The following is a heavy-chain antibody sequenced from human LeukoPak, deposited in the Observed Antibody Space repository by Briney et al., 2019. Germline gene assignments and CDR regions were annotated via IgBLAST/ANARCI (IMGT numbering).Heavy chain of an antibody. V-gene: IGHV4-59*08. D-gene: IGHD2-15*01. CDR2: IYYSGST. CDR1: GGSISSYY. J-gene: IGHJ4*02. Sequence: SETLSLTCTVSGGSISSYYWSWIRQPPGKGLEWIGYIYYSGSTNYNPSLKSRVTISVDTSKNQFSLKLSSVTAADTAVYYCARHEGGPVDYFDYWGQGTLVTVSS. CDR3: ARHEGGPVDYFDY.